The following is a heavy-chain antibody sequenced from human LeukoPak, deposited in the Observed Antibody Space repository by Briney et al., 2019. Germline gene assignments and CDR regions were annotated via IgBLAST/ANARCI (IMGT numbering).Heavy chain of an antibody. CDR1: GFTFSSYW. D-gene: IGHD4-23*01. Sequence: GGSLRLSCAASGFTFSSYWMSWVRQAPGKGLEGVANIKQDGSENYYVDSVKGRFTISRDNAKNSLYLQMNTLRAEAAAVYYCARAGVRWPDSFDIWGQGTMVTVSS. J-gene: IGHJ3*02. V-gene: IGHV3-7*01. CDR3: ARAGVRWPDSFDI. CDR2: IKQDGSEN.